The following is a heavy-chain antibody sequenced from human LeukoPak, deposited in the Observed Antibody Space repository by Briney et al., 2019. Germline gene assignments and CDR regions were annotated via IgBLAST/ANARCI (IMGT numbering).Heavy chain of an antibody. CDR1: GFTFSDHY. CDR3: TSSGSDYRFFGN. V-gene: IGHV3-72*01. D-gene: IGHD5-12*01. Sequence: GGSLRLSCAASGFTFSDHYMDWVRQAPGQGLEWVGRTRNKANSYTTEYAASVEGRFTISRDDSKNSLYLQMNSLKTEDTAVYYCTSSGSDYRFFGNWGQGTLVTVSS. J-gene: IGHJ4*02. CDR2: TRNKANSYTT.